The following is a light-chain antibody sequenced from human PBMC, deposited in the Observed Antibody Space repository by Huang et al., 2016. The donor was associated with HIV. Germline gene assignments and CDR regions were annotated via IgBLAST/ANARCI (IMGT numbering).Light chain of an antibody. CDR1: QSLSSN. J-gene: IGKJ4*01. CDR3: QHYNNWPLT. Sequence: EIVLAQSPATLSVSPGDRATLSCRASQSLSSNLAWYQQKPGQAPRRLIYEASTRATVIPARFSGSGSRTEFTLTSSSLQSEDLAVYHCQHYNNWPLTFGGGTKVEI. V-gene: IGKV3-15*01. CDR2: EAS.